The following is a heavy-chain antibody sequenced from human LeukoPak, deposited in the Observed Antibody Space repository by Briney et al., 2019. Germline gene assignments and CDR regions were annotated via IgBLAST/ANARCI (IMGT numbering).Heavy chain of an antibody. Sequence: VESLKTSCKGSGYNFTSYWLGWVRQMPGKGLEWMGNIYPCDSDPRYSPSFQGHVTLSPDNSISIAYLQWSSLKASDTAMYYCARLKYYYDSSGYLFPYYYYMDVWGKGTTVTISS. V-gene: IGHV5-51*01. CDR2: IYPCDSDP. CDR3: ARLKYYYDSSGYLFPYYYYMDV. J-gene: IGHJ6*03. D-gene: IGHD3-22*01. CDR1: GYNFTSYW.